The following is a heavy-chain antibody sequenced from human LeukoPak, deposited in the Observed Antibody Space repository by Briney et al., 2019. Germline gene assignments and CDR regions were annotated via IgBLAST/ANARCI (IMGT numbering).Heavy chain of an antibody. J-gene: IGHJ4*02. CDR2: IRYDGSNK. D-gene: IGHD3-22*01. Sequence: GGSLRLSCAASGFAFSSYGMHWVRQAPGKGLEWVAFIRYDGSNKYYADSVKGRFTISRDNSKNTLYLQMNSLRAEDTAVYYCAKTYYYDSSGQTSFDYWGQGTLVTVSS. CDR1: GFAFSSYG. CDR3: AKTYYYDSSGQTSFDY. V-gene: IGHV3-30*02.